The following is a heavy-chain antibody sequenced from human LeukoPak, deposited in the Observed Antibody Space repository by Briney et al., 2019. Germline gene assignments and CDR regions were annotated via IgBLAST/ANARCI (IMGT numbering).Heavy chain of an antibody. CDR1: GFTVSSNY. CDR3: ARDFGGSGSYYSIDY. D-gene: IGHD3-10*01. V-gene: IGHV3-66*01. J-gene: IGHJ4*02. CDR2: IYSGGST. Sequence: PGGSLRLSCAASGFTVSSNYMSWVRQAPGKGLEWVSVIYSGGSTYYADSVKGRFTISRDNSKNTLYLQMNSLRAEDTAVYYCARDFGGSGSYYSIDYWGQGTLVTVSS.